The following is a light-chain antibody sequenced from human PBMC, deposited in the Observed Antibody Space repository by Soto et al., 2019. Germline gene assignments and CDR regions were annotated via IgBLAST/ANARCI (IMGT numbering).Light chain of an antibody. CDR3: CSFAGRYTPYI. CDR1: SSDVGGYNS. CDR2: DVS. Sequence: QSALTQPRSVSGSPGQSVTISCTGSSSDVGGYNSVSWYQQHPGKAPKLMIYDVSERPSGVPDRFSGSKSGNTASLIISGLQAEDEADYYCCSFAGRYTPYIFGTGTKVTVL. V-gene: IGLV2-11*01. J-gene: IGLJ1*01.